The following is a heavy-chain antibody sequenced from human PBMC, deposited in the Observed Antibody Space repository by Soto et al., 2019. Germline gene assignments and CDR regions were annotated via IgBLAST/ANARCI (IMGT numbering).Heavy chain of an antibody. D-gene: IGHD6-13*01. Sequence: GGSLRLSCAASGFTFSSYGMHWVRQAPGKGLEWVAVISYDGSNKYYADSVKGRFTISRDNSKNTLYLQMNSLRAEDTAVYYCAKDLGSSWYLDYWGQGTLVTVSS. V-gene: IGHV3-30*18. CDR1: GFTFSSYG. J-gene: IGHJ4*02. CDR3: AKDLGSSWYLDY. CDR2: ISYDGSNK.